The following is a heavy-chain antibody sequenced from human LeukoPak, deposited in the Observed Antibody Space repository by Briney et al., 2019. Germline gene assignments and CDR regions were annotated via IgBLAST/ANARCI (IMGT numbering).Heavy chain of an antibody. J-gene: IGHJ4*02. V-gene: IGHV4-39*01. CDR2: IFSSGTT. CDR3: ARRKDEVTATFDY. CDR1: GGSVSSSLYY. D-gene: IGHD2-21*02. Sequence: PSETLSLTCTVSGGSVSSSLYYWGCIRQPPGKGLEWIGNIFSSGTTYYNQSLRSRVTISVDTSKNQFSLKVRSVTAADTAVYYCARRKDEVTATFDYWGQGILVTVSS.